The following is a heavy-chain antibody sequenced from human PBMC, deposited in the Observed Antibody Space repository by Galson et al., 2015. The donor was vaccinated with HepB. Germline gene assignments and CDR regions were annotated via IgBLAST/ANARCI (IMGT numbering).Heavy chain of an antibody. V-gene: IGHV3-23*01. J-gene: IGHJ2*01. CDR3: AKDTGDSSGYQDWYFDL. CDR2: ISGSGDNT. D-gene: IGHD3-22*01. Sequence: SLRLSCAASGITFGVYAMSWVRQAPGKGLEWVSCISGSGDNTFSADSVKGRFTISRDNSKHTLYLQMNTLRAEDTAVYYCAKDTGDSSGYQDWYFDLWGRGTLVTVSS. CDR1: GITFGVYA.